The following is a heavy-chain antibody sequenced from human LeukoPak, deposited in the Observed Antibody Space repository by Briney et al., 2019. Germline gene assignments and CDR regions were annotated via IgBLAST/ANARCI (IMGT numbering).Heavy chain of an antibody. CDR1: GYTFTGYY. Sequence: ASVKVSCKASGYTFTGYYMHWVRQAPGQGLEWMGWINPNSGGTNYAQKQRFQGRVTMTRDTSTSTAYMELSRLRSDDTAVYYCARLFNYYDSSGYYLDYWGQGTLVTVSS. V-gene: IGHV1-2*02. D-gene: IGHD3-22*01. CDR3: ARLFNYYDSSGYYLDY. CDR2: INPNSGGT. J-gene: IGHJ4*02.